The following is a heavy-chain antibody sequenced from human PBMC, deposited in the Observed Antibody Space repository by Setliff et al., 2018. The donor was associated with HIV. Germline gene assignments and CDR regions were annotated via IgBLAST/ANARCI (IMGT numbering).Heavy chain of an antibody. CDR1: GYTFTNYG. CDR2: ISAYNGDT. CDR3: SELKGVLVVMLDAFDI. D-gene: IGHD2-15*01. J-gene: IGHJ3*02. Sequence: ASVKVSCKASGYTFTNYGISWVRQAPGQGPEWLGWISAYNGDTKYAQKFQGRVTMTTDTSTTTAHMEPRSLRSDDPAVYYWSELKGVLVVMLDAFDIWGQGTMVTVSS. V-gene: IGHV1-18*01.